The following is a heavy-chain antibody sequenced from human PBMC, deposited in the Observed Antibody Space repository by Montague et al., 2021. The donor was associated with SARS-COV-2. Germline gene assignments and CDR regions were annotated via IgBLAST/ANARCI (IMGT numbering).Heavy chain of an antibody. Sequence: SETLSLTCAVYGGSFSGYYWSWIRQPPGKGLEWIGEINHSGSTNYNPSLKSRVTLSVDTPKNQFSLKLSSVTAADTAVYYCARARYYGSGTALGMDVWGQGTTVSVSS. V-gene: IGHV4-34*01. D-gene: IGHD3-10*01. J-gene: IGHJ6*02. CDR2: INHSGST. CDR1: GGSFSGYY. CDR3: ARARYYGSGTALGMDV.